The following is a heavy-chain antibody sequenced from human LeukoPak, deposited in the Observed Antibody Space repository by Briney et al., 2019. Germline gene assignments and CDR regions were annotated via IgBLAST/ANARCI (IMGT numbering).Heavy chain of an antibody. Sequence: PSETLSLTCTVSGGSISSYYWSWIRQPPGKGLEWIGYIYNSGSTSYNPSLKSRVTISVDTSKNQFSLKLSSVTAADTAVYYCARDGYGAWFDPRGQGILVTVSS. J-gene: IGHJ5*02. CDR1: GGSISSYY. CDR2: IYNSGST. CDR3: ARDGYGAWFDP. D-gene: IGHD4-17*01. V-gene: IGHV4-59*01.